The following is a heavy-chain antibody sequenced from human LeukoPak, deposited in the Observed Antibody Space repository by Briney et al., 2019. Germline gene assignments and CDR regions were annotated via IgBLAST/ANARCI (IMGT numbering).Heavy chain of an antibody. Sequence: GGSLRLSCAASGFTFSTSWMHWVRQAAGKGLEWVSHVSTGGSTTAYADSVKGRFTISRDNAKSTVYLQMNSLRAEDTAVYYCARSIGYGESWGQGTLVTVSS. CDR1: GFTFSTSW. V-gene: IGHV3-74*01. D-gene: IGHD3-10*01. J-gene: IGHJ5*02. CDR2: VSTGGSTT. CDR3: ARSIGYGES.